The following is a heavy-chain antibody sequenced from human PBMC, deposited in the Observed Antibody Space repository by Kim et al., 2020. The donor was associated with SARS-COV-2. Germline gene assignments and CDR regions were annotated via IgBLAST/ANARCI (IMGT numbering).Heavy chain of an antibody. CDR3: ASLGAYSSSFDY. CDR1: GFTFSSYG. CDR2: ISYDGSNK. V-gene: IGHV3-30*03. Sequence: GGSLRLSCAASGFTFSSYGMHWVRQAPGKGLEWVAVISYDGSNKYYADSVKGRFTISRDNSKNTLYLQMNSLRAEDTAVYYCASLGAYSSSFDYWGQGTLVTVSS. D-gene: IGHD6-6*01. J-gene: IGHJ4*02.